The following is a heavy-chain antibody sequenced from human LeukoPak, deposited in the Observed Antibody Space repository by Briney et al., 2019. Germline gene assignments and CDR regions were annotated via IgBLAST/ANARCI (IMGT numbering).Heavy chain of an antibody. J-gene: IGHJ4*02. V-gene: IGHV3-33*03. CDR3: ARGSGTAGGRPDY. CDR2: VWYDGSNK. D-gene: IGHD3-16*01. Sequence: PGGSLRLSCAASGFNFGSYAMHWVRQAPGKGLEWVSVVWYDGSNKYYVESVKGRFTISRDDSKNTVYLQMNSLGVEDTAVYYCARGSGTAGGRPDYWGQGTLVTVSS. CDR1: GFNFGSYA.